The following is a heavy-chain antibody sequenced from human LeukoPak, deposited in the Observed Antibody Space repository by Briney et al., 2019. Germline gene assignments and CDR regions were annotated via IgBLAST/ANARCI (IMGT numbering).Heavy chain of an antibody. V-gene: IGHV3-23*01. J-gene: IGHJ4*02. Sequence: GGSLRLSCVASGFTFSSSWMSWVRQAPGKGLEWVSAISGSGGSTYYADSVKGRFTISRDNSKNTLYLQMNSLRAEDTAVYYCAKARGSYSGYYFDYWGQGTLVTVSS. CDR3: AKARGSYSGYYFDY. CDR2: ISGSGGST. D-gene: IGHD1-26*01. CDR1: GFTFSSSW.